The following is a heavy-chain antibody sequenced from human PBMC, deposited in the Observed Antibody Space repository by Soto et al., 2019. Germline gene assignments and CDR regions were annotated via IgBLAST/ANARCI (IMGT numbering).Heavy chain of an antibody. CDR3: ARYCSGGSCYSAIYFDY. Sequence: QLQLQESGPGLVRPSETLSLTCTVSGGSISSSSYYWGWIRQPPGKGLEWIGSIYYSGSTYYNPSLKSRVTISVDTSKNQFSLKLSSVTAADTAVYYCARYCSGGSCYSAIYFDYSGQGTLVTVSS. J-gene: IGHJ4*02. CDR1: GGSISSSSYY. CDR2: IYYSGST. V-gene: IGHV4-39*01. D-gene: IGHD2-15*01.